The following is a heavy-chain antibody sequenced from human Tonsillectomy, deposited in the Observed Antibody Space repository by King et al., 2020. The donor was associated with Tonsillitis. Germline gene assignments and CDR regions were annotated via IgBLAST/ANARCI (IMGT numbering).Heavy chain of an antibody. V-gene: IGHV3-30*01. Sequence: VQLVESGGGVVQPGRSLRLSCAASGFTFSNYAVYWVRQAPGKGLEWVAFLSYDGSKKNYADSVEGRFTISQDNSENTLYLEMNSLRAEDTAVYYCARATESYNWVGAADWGQGTLVTVSS. D-gene: IGHD2-15*01. J-gene: IGHJ4*02. CDR3: ARATESYNWVGAAD. CDR2: LSYDGSKK. CDR1: GFTFSNYA.